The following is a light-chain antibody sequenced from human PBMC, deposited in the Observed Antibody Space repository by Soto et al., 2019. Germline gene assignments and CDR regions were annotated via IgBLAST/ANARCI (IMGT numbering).Light chain of an antibody. J-gene: IGKJ1*01. Sequence: ERVMTQSPATLSVSPGETVTLSCRASQSVSSNLAWYQQKPGQAPRLLIYGASTRATGIPARFSGSGSGTEFTLTISSLQSEDFAVYYCQQYNNWPLGFGQGTKVEIK. V-gene: IGKV3-15*01. CDR3: QQYNNWPLG. CDR2: GAS. CDR1: QSVSSN.